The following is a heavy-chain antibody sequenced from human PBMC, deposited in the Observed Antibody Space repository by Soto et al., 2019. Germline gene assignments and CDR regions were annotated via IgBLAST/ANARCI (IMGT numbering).Heavy chain of an antibody. D-gene: IGHD6-6*01. V-gene: IGHV2-5*01. CDR2: IYWNDDK. CDR3: AHSPWGAAPDY. J-gene: IGHJ4*02. Sequence: QITLKESGPTLVKPTQTLTLTCSLSGFSLSARGVGVSWIRQSPGKALEWLAIIYWNDDKRYSPSQKNRLTVTKDTSKNQVVLTMTNMDPVDTARYYCAHSPWGAAPDYWGQGTLVTVSS. CDR1: GFSLSARGVG.